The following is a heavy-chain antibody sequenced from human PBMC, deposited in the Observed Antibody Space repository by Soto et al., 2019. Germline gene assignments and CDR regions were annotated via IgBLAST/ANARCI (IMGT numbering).Heavy chain of an antibody. V-gene: IGHV1-18*04. CDR2: IKPYNGDT. CDR3: ATSYDSGFDP. J-gene: IGHJ5*02. D-gene: IGHD5-12*01. CDR1: GYPFSKSG. Sequence: QLQLVQSGAEVERTGSSVRVSCKAYGYPFSKSGISWIRQAPGQGLEWMGWIKPYNGDTNYAQKFQGRVTMTTDTSSKTAYMELSSLRSDDSAVYYCATSYDSGFDPLGQGTLVSVSS.